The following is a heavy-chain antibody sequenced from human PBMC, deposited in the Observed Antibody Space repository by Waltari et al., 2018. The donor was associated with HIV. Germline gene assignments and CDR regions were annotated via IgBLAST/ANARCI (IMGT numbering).Heavy chain of an antibody. CDR3: ATHRVHGAALYYFDY. Sequence: QLQLQESGPGLAKPSETLSLTCPVPGGSISSRTYYWGWPRQPPGKGLEWIGSIYYSGSTYYNPSLKSRVTISVDTSKNQFSLKLSSVTAADTAVYYCATHRVHGAALYYFDYWGQGTLVTVSS. CDR2: IYYSGST. J-gene: IGHJ4*02. CDR1: GGSISSRTYY. V-gene: IGHV4-39*01. D-gene: IGHD4-17*01.